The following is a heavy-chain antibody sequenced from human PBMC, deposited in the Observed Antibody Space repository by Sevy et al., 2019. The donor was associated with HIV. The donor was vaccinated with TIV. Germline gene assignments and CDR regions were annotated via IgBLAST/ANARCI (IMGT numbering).Heavy chain of an antibody. CDR2: IIPIFGTV. Sequence: ASVKVSCKDSGGTFSTYAISWVRQAPGQGLEWMGGIIPIFGTVNYAQKFQGRVTISADESTSTAYMELSSLRSEDTAVYYCARVHDSSGYYYGGASDIWGQGTMVTVSS. CDR1: GGTFSTYA. V-gene: IGHV1-69*13. J-gene: IGHJ3*02. CDR3: ARVHDSSGYYYGGASDI. D-gene: IGHD3-22*01.